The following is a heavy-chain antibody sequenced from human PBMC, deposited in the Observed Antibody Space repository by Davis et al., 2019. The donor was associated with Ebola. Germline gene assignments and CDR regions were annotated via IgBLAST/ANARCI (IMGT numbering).Heavy chain of an antibody. CDR3: ARGDALWFSDEDFDY. Sequence: GESLKISCVASGFTFSSYWMSWVRQAPGKGLEWVANIKQDGSEKYYVDSVKGRFTVSRDNSKNTLYLQMNSLRAEDTAVYYCARGDALWFSDEDFDYWGQGTLVTVSS. V-gene: IGHV3-7*01. J-gene: IGHJ4*02. CDR1: GFTFSSYW. CDR2: IKQDGSEK. D-gene: IGHD3-10*01.